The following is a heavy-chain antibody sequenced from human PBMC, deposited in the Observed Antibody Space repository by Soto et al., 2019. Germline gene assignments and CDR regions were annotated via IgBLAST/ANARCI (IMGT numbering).Heavy chain of an antibody. D-gene: IGHD2-21*01. CDR3: ARDLWPSGAFDI. J-gene: IGHJ3*02. CDR1: GGSISNRGYY. CDR2: IYYSGST. Sequence: PSLPLPLTCTVSGGSISNRGYYWSWIRQHPGKGLEWIGYIYYSGSTYYNPSLKSRVTISVDTSKNQFSLKLSSVTAADTAVYYCARDLWPSGAFDIWGQGTMVTVSS. V-gene: IGHV4-31*03.